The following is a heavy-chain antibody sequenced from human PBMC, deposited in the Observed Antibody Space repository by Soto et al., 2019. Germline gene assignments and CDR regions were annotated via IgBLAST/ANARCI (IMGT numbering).Heavy chain of an antibody. J-gene: IGHJ5*02. CDR1: GFTFSSYS. V-gene: IGHV3-48*01. CDR3: ARGWAVWFGELLPNWFDP. D-gene: IGHD3-10*01. Sequence: PGGSLRLSCAASGFTFSSYSMNWVRQAPGKGLEWVSYISSSSSTIYYADSVKGRFTISRDNAKNSLYLQMNSLRAEDTAVYYCARGWAVWFGELLPNWFDPWGQGT. CDR2: ISSSSSTI.